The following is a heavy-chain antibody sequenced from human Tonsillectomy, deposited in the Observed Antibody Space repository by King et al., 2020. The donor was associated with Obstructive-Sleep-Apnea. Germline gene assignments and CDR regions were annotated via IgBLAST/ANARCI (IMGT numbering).Heavy chain of an antibody. CDR3: AKDYSSWYNYYAMDV. CDR2: MKHDAGDK. D-gene: IGHD6-13*01. V-gene: IGHV3-30*02. CDR1: GFTFRSYG. Sequence: VQLVESGGGVVQPGGSLRLSCAASGFTFRSYGMNWVRQAPGKGLEWVAVMKHDAGDKNYADSVRGRFTISSDNSKNTLFLQMSSLRAEDTAVYYCAKDYSSWYNYYAMDVWGQGTTVIVSS. J-gene: IGHJ6*02.